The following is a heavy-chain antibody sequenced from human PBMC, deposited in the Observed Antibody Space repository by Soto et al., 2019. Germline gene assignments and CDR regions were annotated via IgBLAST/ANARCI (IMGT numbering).Heavy chain of an antibody. D-gene: IGHD5-18*01. V-gene: IGHV3-30*18. CDR2: ISYDGSNK. CDR3: AKPLRGYIYGVAFDI. J-gene: IGHJ3*02. Sequence: QVQLVESGGGVVQPGRSLRLSCAASGFTFSSYGMHWVRQAPGKGLEWVAVISYDGSNKYHADSVKGRFTISRDNSKNTLYLQMSSLRGEDTAVYYCAKPLRGYIYGVAFDIWGRGTMVTVSS. CDR1: GFTFSSYG.